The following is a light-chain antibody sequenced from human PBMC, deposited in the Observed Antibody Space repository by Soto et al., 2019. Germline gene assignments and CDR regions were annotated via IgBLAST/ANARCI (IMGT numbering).Light chain of an antibody. CDR1: QSVSYW. CDR3: QQYGFS. J-gene: IGKJ3*01. V-gene: IGKV1-5*01. CDR2: DAS. Sequence: DIQMTQSPSTLSASVSDRVTITCRASQSVSYWLAWYQQKPGMAPKLLIHDASSLESGVPSRFRGSGSGKEFTLAISSLQPDDFATYYCQQYGFSFGPGTKVEI.